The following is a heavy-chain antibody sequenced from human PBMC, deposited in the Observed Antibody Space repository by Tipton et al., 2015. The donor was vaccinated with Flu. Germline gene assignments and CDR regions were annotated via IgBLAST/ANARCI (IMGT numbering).Heavy chain of an antibody. D-gene: IGHD3-16*01. J-gene: IGHJ4*02. CDR3: ARGPRGGNGYFDY. Sequence: QLVQSGGGLIQPGGSLRLSCAASGFTVSSNYMSWVRQAPGKGLEWVSVIYSGGSTYYADSVKGRFTISRDNSKNTLYLQMNSLGAEDTAVYYCARGPRGGNGYFDYWGQGTLVTVSS. V-gene: IGHV3-53*01. CDR1: GFTVSSNY. CDR2: IYSGGST.